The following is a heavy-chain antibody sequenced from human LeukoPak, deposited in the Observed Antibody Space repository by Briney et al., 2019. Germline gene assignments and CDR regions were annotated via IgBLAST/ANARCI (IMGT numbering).Heavy chain of an antibody. V-gene: IGHV3-30*03. Sequence: PGGSLRLSCAASGFTFSSYGMHWVRQAPGKGLEWVAVISYDGSNKYYADSVKGRFTISRDNSKNTLYLQMNSLRAEDTAVYYCARTANNQQLEGDYWGQGTLVTVSS. CDR3: ARTANNQQLEGDY. D-gene: IGHD6-13*01. CDR1: GFTFSSYG. CDR2: ISYDGSNK. J-gene: IGHJ4*02.